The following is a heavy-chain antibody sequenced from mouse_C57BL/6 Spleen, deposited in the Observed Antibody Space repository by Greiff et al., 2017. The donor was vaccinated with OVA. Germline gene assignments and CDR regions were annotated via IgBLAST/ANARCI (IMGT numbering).Heavy chain of an antibody. V-gene: IGHV5-4*03. Sequence: EVKLVESGGGLVKPGGSLKLSCAASGFTFSSYAMSWVRQTPEKRLEWVATISDGGSYTYYPDNVKGRFTISRDNAKNNLYLQMSHLKSEDTAMYYCARSGYYGSYAMDYWGQGTSVTVSS. D-gene: IGHD1-1*01. CDR3: ARSGYYGSYAMDY. J-gene: IGHJ4*01. CDR2: ISDGGSYT. CDR1: GFTFSSYA.